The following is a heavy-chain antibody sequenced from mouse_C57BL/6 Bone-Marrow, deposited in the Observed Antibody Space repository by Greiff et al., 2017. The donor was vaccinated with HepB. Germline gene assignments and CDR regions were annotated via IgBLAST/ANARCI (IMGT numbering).Heavy chain of an antibody. CDR1: GYTFTSYW. Sequence: QVQLQQPGAELVKPGASVKLSCKASGYTFTSYWMHWVKQRPGRGLEWIGRIDPNSGGTKYNEKFKSKATLTVDKPSSTAYMQLSSLTSEDSAVYYCARSEFITTVVEAFAYWGQGTLVTVSA. D-gene: IGHD1-1*01. V-gene: IGHV1-72*01. CDR3: ARSEFITTVVEAFAY. J-gene: IGHJ3*01. CDR2: IDPNSGGT.